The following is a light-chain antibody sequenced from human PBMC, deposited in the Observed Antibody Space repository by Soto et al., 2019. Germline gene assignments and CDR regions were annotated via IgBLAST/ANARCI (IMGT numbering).Light chain of an antibody. CDR2: SND. Sequence: QSVLTQPPSASGTPGQRVTISCSGSSSNIESNTVSWFQQLPGTAPKLLIYSNDQRPSGVPDRFSGSKSGTSASLAISGLQSGDEADYYCTSWDVSFNVPVLGGGTKLTVL. CDR3: TSWDVSFNVPV. J-gene: IGLJ3*02. V-gene: IGLV1-44*01. CDR1: SSNIESNT.